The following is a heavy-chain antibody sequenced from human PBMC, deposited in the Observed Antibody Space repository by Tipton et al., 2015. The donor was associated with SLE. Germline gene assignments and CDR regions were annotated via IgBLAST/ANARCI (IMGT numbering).Heavy chain of an antibody. D-gene: IGHD4-17*01. J-gene: IGHJ4*02. CDR2: IYYSGST. CDR1: GGSISSGGYY. Sequence: TLSLTCTVSGGSISSGGYYWNWIRQHPGKGLEWIGYIYYSGSTYYNPSLKSRVTISVDTSKNQFSLKLSSVTAADTAVYYCARQDGDYPDYWGQGTLVTVSS. V-gene: IGHV4-39*01. CDR3: ARQDGDYPDY.